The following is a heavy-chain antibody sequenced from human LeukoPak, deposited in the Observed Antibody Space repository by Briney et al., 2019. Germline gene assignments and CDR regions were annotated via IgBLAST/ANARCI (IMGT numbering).Heavy chain of an antibody. CDR2: ITPDGSGK. V-gene: IGHV3-7*01. J-gene: IGHJ4*02. D-gene: IGHD2-2*01. Sequence: GGSLRLSCAASGFSFRDYWMSWVRQAPGKGLEWVADITPDGSGKTYVDSVKGRFTISRDNAKQSLYVQMDTLTAEDTAVYYCASIPTGDIVVVPAADVWGQGTLVTVSS. CDR3: ASIPTGDIVVVPAADV. CDR1: GFSFRDYW.